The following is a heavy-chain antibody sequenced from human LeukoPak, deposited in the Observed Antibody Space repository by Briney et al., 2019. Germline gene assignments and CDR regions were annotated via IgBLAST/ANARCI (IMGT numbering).Heavy chain of an antibody. CDR1: GVTFSSYS. V-gene: IGHV3-48*01. J-gene: IGHJ4*02. D-gene: IGHD1-26*01. CDR2: ISSSSSTI. CDR3: ARGGSGSFDY. Sequence: GGSLRLSCAASGVTFSSYSMNWVRQAPGEGLEWVSYISSSSSTIYYADSVKGRFTISRDNAKNSLYLQMNSLRAEDTAVYYCARGGSGSFDYWGQGTLVTVSS.